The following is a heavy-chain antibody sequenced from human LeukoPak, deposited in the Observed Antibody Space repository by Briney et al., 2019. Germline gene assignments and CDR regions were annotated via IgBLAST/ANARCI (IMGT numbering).Heavy chain of an antibody. CDR1: GCSISSYC. Sequence: PSETLSLTCAVSGCSISSYCWSWIRQPPGKGLEWVGYIYYSGSTNYNPSLKSRVTISVATYKTQFSLKLSSVTAADTAVYYCARAGAVAGYDAFDIWGQGTMVTVSS. D-gene: IGHD6-19*01. J-gene: IGHJ3*02. CDR2: IYYSGST. CDR3: ARAGAVAGYDAFDI. V-gene: IGHV4-59*01.